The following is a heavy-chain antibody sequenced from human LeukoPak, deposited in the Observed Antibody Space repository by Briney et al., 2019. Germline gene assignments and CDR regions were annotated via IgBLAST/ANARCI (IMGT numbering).Heavy chain of an antibody. J-gene: IGHJ3*02. D-gene: IGHD1-26*01. Sequence: GGSLRLSCAASGFTFSSYGMHWVRQAPGKGLEWVAFIRYDGSNKDYADSVKGRFTISRDNSKTRLYLQMNSLRAEDTAVYYCAKEESYSGSYLGGPGSHAFDIWGQGTMVTVSP. V-gene: IGHV3-30*02. CDR1: GFTFSSYG. CDR2: IRYDGSNK. CDR3: AKEESYSGSYLGGPGSHAFDI.